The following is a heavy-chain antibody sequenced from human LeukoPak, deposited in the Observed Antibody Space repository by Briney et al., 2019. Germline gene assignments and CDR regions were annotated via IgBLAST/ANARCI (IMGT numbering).Heavy chain of an antibody. CDR2: ISSSSSYI. D-gene: IGHD1-26*01. Sequence: GGSLRLSCAASGFTFSSYSMNWVRQAPGKGLEWVSSISSSSSYIYYADSVKGRFTISRDNAKNSLYLQMTGLRAEDTVVYYCGRDEYRGSSYPVEYSQHWGQGTLVTVSS. J-gene: IGHJ1*01. CDR1: GFTFSSYS. CDR3: GRDEYRGSSYPVEYSQH. V-gene: IGHV3-21*01.